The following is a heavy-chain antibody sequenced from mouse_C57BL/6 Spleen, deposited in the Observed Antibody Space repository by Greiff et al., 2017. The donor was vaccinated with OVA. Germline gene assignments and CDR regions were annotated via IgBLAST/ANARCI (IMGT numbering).Heavy chain of an antibody. CDR3: ASINGLRDYAMDY. J-gene: IGHJ4*01. CDR2: FHPNSGST. D-gene: IGHD2-2*01. V-gene: IGHV1-64*01. CDR1: GYTFTSYW. Sequence: VKLQQPGAELVKPGASVKLSCKASGYTFTSYWMPWVKQRPGQGLEWIGMFHPNSGSTNYHEKFKSKATLTVDKSSSTAYMQLSSLTSEDSAVYYCASINGLRDYAMDYWGQGTSVTVSS.